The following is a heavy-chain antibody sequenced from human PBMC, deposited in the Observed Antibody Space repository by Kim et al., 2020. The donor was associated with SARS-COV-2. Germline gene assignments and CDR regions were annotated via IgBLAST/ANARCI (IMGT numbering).Heavy chain of an antibody. J-gene: IGHJ6*01. CDR3: VKDYCSSRTCFGSYYY. D-gene: IGHD6-13*01. CDR1: GFTFTKIG. V-gene: IGHV3-30*02. Sequence: GGSLRLSCDVSGFTFTKIGMHWVCRAPGQGLEWVAYIFFDGGLKYYAKSVMGRFTISRVNSTSVLFLQMVSLRAEEPAAYYCVKDYCSSRTCFGSYYY. CDR2: IFFDGGLK.